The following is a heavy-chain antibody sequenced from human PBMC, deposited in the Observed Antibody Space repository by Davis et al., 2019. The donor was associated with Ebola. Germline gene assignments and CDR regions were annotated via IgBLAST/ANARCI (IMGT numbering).Heavy chain of an antibody. D-gene: IGHD3-16*01. CDR3: ARGLYGWFDP. CDR2: MNPNSGNT. J-gene: IGHJ5*02. Sequence: SVTVSCKASGYTFPSYDFNWVRQATGQGLEWMGWMNPNSGNTGYAQKFQGRVTMTRNTSISTAYMELSSLRSEDTAVYYWARGLYGWFDPWGQGTLVTVSS. CDR1: GYTFPSYD. V-gene: IGHV1-8*01.